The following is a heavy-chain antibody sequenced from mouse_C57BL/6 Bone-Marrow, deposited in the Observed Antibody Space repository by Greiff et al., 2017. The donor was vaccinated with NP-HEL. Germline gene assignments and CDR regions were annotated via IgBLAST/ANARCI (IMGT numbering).Heavy chain of an antibody. J-gene: IGHJ4*01. CDR2: IWSGGST. V-gene: IGHV2-2*01. CDR3: ARTNWDVRAMDY. D-gene: IGHD4-1*01. CDR1: GFSFTSYG. Sequence: QVQLQQSGPGLVQPSQSLSITCTVSGFSFTSYGVHWVRQSPGKGLEWLGVIWSGGSTDYNAAFISRLSISKDNSKSQVFFKMNSLQADDTAIYYCARTNWDVRAMDYWGQGTSVTVSS.